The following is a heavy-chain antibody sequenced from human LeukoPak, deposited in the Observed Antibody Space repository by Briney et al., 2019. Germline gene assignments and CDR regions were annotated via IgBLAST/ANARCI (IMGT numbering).Heavy chain of an antibody. J-gene: IGHJ5*02. D-gene: IGHD5-24*01. V-gene: IGHV3-21*01. CDR2: ISSSSTYT. CDR1: GFTFSSYG. Sequence: PGGSLRLSCAASGFTFSSYGMNWVRQAPGKGLEWVSSISSSSTYTYCADSVKGRFTISRDNAKNSLYLQMNSLRAEDTAVYYCATLQNWFDPWGQGTLVTVSS. CDR3: ATLQNWFDP.